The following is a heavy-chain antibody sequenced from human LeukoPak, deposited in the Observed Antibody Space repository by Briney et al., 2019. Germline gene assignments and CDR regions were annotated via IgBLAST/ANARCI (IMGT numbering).Heavy chain of an antibody. V-gene: IGHV3-33*01. CDR2: IWYDGSNK. J-gene: IGHJ3*02. D-gene: IGHD2-15*01. Sequence: GGSLRLSCAASGFTFSSYGMHWVRQAPGKGLEWVAVIWYDGSNKYYADSVKGRFTISRDNSKNTLYLQMNSLRAEDTAVYYCARVDIVVVVAAMESSAFDIWGQGTMVTVSS. CDR3: ARVDIVVVVAAMESSAFDI. CDR1: GFTFSSYG.